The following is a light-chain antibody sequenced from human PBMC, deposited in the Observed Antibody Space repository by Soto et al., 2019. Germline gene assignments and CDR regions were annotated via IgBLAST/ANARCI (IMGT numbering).Light chain of an antibody. CDR2: DSD. CDR1: TSNIGSNY. Sequence: QSLLTQPPSVSAAPGQKVTISCSGSTSNIGSNYVSWYQHVPGTPPKLLIYDSDQRPSGVPDRFSGSKSGTSATLAISGLQTGDEADYYCGTWDTGLSGGVFGGGTKLTVL. CDR3: GTWDTGLSGGV. V-gene: IGLV1-51*01. J-gene: IGLJ3*02.